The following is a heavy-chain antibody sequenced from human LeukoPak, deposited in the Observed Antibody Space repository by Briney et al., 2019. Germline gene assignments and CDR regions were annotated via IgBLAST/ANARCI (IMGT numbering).Heavy chain of an antibody. J-gene: IGHJ5*02. CDR2: IYHSGST. V-gene: IGHV4-38-2*01. Sequence: SETLSLTCAVSGYSISSGYYWGWIRQPPGKGLEWIGSIYHSGSTYYNPSLKSRVTISVDTSKNQFSLTLSSVTAADTAVYYCARILDNWFDPWGQGTLVTVSS. CDR3: ARILDNWFDP. CDR1: GYSISSGYY.